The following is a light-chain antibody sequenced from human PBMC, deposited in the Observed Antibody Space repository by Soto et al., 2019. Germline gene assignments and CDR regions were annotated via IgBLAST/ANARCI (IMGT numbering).Light chain of an antibody. CDR1: QTISDS. V-gene: IGKV1-33*01. CDR2: DAS. J-gene: IGKJ5*01. Sequence: DIQMTQSPSSLSASVGDRVTITCRAGQTISDSLNWYQQKPGRAPRLLLYDASSLETGVPSRFSGSGSGTDFTLTISSLQPEDVATYYCQHYDHLPITFGQGTRLEIK. CDR3: QHYDHLPIT.